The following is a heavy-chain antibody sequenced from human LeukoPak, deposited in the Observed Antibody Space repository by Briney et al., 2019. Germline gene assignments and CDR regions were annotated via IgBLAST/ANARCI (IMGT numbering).Heavy chain of an antibody. V-gene: IGHV3-30*03. CDR2: ISYDGSNR. Sequence: PGGSLRLSCAASGFTFSNYAMHWVRQAPGKGLEWVAVISYDGSNRFYADSVRGRFTISRDNAKNSLYLQMNSLRAEDTAVYYCARDQGSGINYYYYYMDVWGQGTLVTVSS. J-gene: IGHJ6*03. CDR1: GFTFSNYA. D-gene: IGHD3-10*01. CDR3: ARDQGSGINYYYYYMDV.